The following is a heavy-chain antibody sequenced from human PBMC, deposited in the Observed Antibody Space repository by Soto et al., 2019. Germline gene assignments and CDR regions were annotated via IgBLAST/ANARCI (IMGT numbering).Heavy chain of an antibody. D-gene: IGHD3-22*01. CDR3: ARARGTYYYESSCSHYYGMDV. J-gene: IGHJ6*02. Sequence: QVQLVQSGAEVKKPGSSVKVSCKASGGTFSSYAISWVRQAPGQGLEWMGGIIPIFGTTNYAQKCQGRVTITADESTSTAYLELSRLESEDTAVYYCARARGTYYYESSCSHYYGMDVWGQGTTVTVSS. CDR1: GGTFSSYA. CDR2: IIPIFGTT. V-gene: IGHV1-69*01.